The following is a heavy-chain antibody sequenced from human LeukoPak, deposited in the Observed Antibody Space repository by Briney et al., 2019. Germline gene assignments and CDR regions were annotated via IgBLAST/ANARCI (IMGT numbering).Heavy chain of an antibody. V-gene: IGHV3-21*01. CDR1: GFTFSSYN. Sequence: GGSLRLSCAASGFTFSSYNMNWVRQAPGKGLEWVSSITSTSSYIYYADSVKGRFTISRDNARNSLYLQMNSLRAEDTAVYYCARDPYSGNYGDYYYYYMDVWGKGPTVTIPS. D-gene: IGHD1-26*01. J-gene: IGHJ6*03. CDR2: ITSTSSYI. CDR3: ARDPYSGNYGDYYYYYMDV.